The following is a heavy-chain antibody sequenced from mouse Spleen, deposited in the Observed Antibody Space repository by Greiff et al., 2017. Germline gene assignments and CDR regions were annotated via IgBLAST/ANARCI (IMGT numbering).Heavy chain of an antibody. J-gene: IGHJ2*01. CDR2: IHPNSGNT. V-gene: IGHV1-64*01. CDR1: GYTFTSYW. D-gene: IGHD4-1*01. Sequence: QVQLQQPGAELVKPGASVKLSCKASGYTFTSYWMHWVKQRPGQGLEWIGMIHPNSGNTNYNEFFKNKATLTVDKSSSTAYMQLTSLTSEDSAVYYCTRWGTGAFNFDDWGQGTTLTVSS. CDR3: TRWGTGAFNFDD.